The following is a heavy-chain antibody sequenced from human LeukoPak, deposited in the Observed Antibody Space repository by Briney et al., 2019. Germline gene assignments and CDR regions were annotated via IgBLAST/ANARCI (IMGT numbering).Heavy chain of an antibody. J-gene: IGHJ6*03. D-gene: IGHD3-9*01. V-gene: IGHV5-51*01. CDR1: GYSFTSYW. Sequence: GESLKISCKGSGYSFTSYWIGWVRQMPGKGLEWMWIIYPGDSDTRYSPSFQGQVTISADKSISTAYLQWSSLKASDTAMYYCARQVRTGYDILTGRGYYYMDVWGKGTTVTVSS. CDR2: IYPGDSDT. CDR3: ARQVRTGYDILTGRGYYYMDV.